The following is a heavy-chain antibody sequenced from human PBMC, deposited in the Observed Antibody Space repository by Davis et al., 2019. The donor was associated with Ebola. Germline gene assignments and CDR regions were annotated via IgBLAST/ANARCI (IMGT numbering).Heavy chain of an antibody. Sequence: SETLSLTCTVSGGSISSYYRSWIRQPPGKGLEWIGYIYYSGSTNYNPSLKSRVTISVDTSKNQFSLKLSSVTAADTAVYYCARVVAATSGWFDPWGQGTLVTVSS. CDR3: ARVVAATSGWFDP. CDR2: IYYSGST. V-gene: IGHV4-59*01. D-gene: IGHD2-15*01. J-gene: IGHJ5*02. CDR1: GGSISSYY.